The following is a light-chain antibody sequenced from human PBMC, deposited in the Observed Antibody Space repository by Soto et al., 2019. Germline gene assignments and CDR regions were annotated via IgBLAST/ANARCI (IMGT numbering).Light chain of an antibody. V-gene: IGKV1-5*01. Sequence: DMQMTQSPSTLSASVGARVTITCRASQSIGDWLACSQQKPGKAPKLLIYDASILQSWVPSRFSGSRSGTEFTLNFSSLQPDDLATCSCQQYSRSSWTFGKGTKV. CDR1: QSIGDW. J-gene: IGKJ1*01. CDR2: DAS. CDR3: QQYSRSSWT.